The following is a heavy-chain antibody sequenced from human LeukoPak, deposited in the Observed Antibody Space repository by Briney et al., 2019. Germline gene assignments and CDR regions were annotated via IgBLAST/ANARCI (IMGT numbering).Heavy chain of an antibody. CDR3: AKRGDGYKHFRYYYYGIDV. D-gene: IGHD5-24*01. Sequence: GGSLRLSCATSGFTFDDYAMHWVRQAPGKGLEWVSLISGDGGRTYYADSVKGRFTISRDNSKNSLYLQMNSLRTEDTALYYCAKRGDGYKHFRYYYYGIDVWGQGTTVTVSS. V-gene: IGHV3-43*02. J-gene: IGHJ6*02. CDR2: ISGDGGRT. CDR1: GFTFDDYA.